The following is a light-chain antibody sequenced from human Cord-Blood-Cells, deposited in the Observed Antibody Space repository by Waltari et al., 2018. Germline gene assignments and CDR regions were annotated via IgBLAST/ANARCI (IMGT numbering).Light chain of an antibody. J-gene: IGLJ3*02. CDR1: SNDVGSYNL. CDR3: CSYAGSSTLWV. Sequence: QSALTQPASVSGSPGQSITLSCTGTSNDVGSYNLVSWYQQLPGKAPKLMIYEGSKRPSGVSNRFSGSKSGNTASLTISGLQAEDEADYYCCSYAGSSTLWVFGGGTKLTVL. V-gene: IGLV2-23*01. CDR2: EGS.